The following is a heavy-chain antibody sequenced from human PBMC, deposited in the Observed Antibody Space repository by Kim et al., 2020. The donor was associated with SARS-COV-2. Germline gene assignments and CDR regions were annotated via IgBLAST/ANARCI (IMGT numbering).Heavy chain of an antibody. V-gene: IGHV3-33*01. D-gene: IGHD6-13*01. CDR2: K. CDR3: AAGYSSSWYAI. J-gene: IGHJ4*02. Sequence: KYYAASVKGGFTISRANSKNPMYLQMNSLRAEDTAVYYCAAGYSSSWYAIWGQGTLVTVSS.